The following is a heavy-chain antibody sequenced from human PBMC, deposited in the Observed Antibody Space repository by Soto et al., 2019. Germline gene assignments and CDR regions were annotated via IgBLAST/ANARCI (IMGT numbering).Heavy chain of an antibody. Sequence: EVHLVESGGGLVKPGGSLRLSCAASGFTFSSYSMNWVRQAPGKGLEWVSSIGSRTSYIYYADSVKGRFTISRDNAKNSLSLHMDSLRADDAAVYYCARDSGTIEPPPGGVNWFDPWGRVTLVAVST. CDR1: GFTFSSYS. CDR3: ARDSGTIEPPPGGVNWFDP. J-gene: IGHJ5*02. CDR2: IGSRTSYI. D-gene: IGHD3-10*01. V-gene: IGHV3-21*01.